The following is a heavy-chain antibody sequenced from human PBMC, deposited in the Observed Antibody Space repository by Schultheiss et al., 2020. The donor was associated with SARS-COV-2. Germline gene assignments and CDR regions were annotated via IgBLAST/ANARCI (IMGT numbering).Heavy chain of an antibody. D-gene: IGHD4-17*01. CDR3: ARVPYGDPYWYFDL. V-gene: IGHV4-61*08. Sequence: SETLSLTCAVSGGSISNGDHTWSWIRQPPGKGLEWIGEINHSGSTNYNPSLKSRVTISVDTSKNQFSLKLSSVTAADTAVYYCARVPYGDPYWYFDLWGRGTLVTVSS. J-gene: IGHJ2*01. CDR1: GGSISNGDHT. CDR2: INHSGST.